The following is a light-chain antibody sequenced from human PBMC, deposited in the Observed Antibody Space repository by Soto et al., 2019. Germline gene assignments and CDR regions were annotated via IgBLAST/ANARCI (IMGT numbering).Light chain of an antibody. V-gene: IGKV4-1*01. CDR2: WAS. Sequence: DIVMTQSPESLAVSLGERATINCKSSQSVLYSSNNKNYIAWFQQKPGQAPKLLIYWASTRESGVPDRFSGSESGTDFTLTISSLQAEDVRVYYCQQYYTSPYTFGQGTKLEIK. J-gene: IGKJ2*01. CDR1: QSVLYSSNNKNY. CDR3: QQYYTSPYT.